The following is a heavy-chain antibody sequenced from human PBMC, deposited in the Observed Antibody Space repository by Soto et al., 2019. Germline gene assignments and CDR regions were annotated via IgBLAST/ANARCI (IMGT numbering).Heavy chain of an antibody. J-gene: IGHJ3*02. D-gene: IGHD2-15*01. CDR2: IYHSGST. V-gene: IGHV4-4*02. Sequence: QMQLQESGPGLVKPSGTLSLTCTVSGVSINSANWWTWVRQSPGKGLEWIGEIYHSGSTNFNPSLKGRVTIAVDNSKNQFYLELTSVTAADTAVYYCARCCVGGSCYLGAFDIRGQGTMVTVSS. CDR3: ARCCVGGSCYLGAFDI. CDR1: GVSINSANW.